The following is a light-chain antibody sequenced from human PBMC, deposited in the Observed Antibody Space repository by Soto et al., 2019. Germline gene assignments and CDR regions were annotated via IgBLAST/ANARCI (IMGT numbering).Light chain of an antibody. V-gene: IGLV2-14*01. CDR3: SSYRSSNTPYV. CDR1: GSDIGDYKY. Sequence: QSALTQPASVSGSPGQSITISCTGTGSDIGDYKYVSWYQQHPGKTPKLMIYEVSNRPSGVSNRFSGSKSCNTASLTISGLQADDEADYYCSSYRSSNTPYVFGTGTKLTVL. J-gene: IGLJ1*01. CDR2: EVS.